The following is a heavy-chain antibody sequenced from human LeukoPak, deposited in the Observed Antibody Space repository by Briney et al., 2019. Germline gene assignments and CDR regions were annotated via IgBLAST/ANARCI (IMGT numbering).Heavy chain of an antibody. CDR1: GGTFSSYA. CDR3: ARDTYYYDSSGYLY. Sequence: ASVKVSCKASGGTFSSYAISCVRQAPGQGLEWMGRIIPILGIANYAQKFQGRVTITADKSTSTAYMELSSLRSEDTAVYYCARDTYYYDSSGYLYWGQGTLVTVSS. V-gene: IGHV1-69*04. CDR2: IIPILGIA. J-gene: IGHJ4*02. D-gene: IGHD3-22*01.